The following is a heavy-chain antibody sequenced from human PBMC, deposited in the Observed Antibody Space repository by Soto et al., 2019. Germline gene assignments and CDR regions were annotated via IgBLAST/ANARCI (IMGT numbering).Heavy chain of an antibody. D-gene: IGHD4-17*01. CDR3: AIGNGDYAPSDY. Sequence: QVQLVESGGGVVQPGRSLRLSCAASGFTFSSYAMHWVRQAPGKGLEWVAVISYDGSNKYYADSVKGRFTISRDNSKNTLYLQMNSLRAEDTAGYYCAIGNGDYAPSDYWGQGTLVTVSS. CDR1: GFTFSSYA. CDR2: ISYDGSNK. V-gene: IGHV3-30-3*01. J-gene: IGHJ4*02.